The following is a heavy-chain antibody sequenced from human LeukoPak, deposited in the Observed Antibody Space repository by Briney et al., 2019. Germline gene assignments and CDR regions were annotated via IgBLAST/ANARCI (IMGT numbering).Heavy chain of an antibody. CDR2: INTNTGNP. J-gene: IGHJ5*02. CDR1: GYTFTRYA. Sequence: GASVKVSCKASGYTFTRYAVNWVRQAPGQGLEWMGWINTNTGNPTYAQGFTGRFVFSLDTSVSTAYLQISSLKAEDTAVYYCARERGYGSGSYRTKYNWFDPWGQGTLVTVSS. D-gene: IGHD3-10*01. CDR3: ARERGYGSGSYRTKYNWFDP. V-gene: IGHV7-4-1*02.